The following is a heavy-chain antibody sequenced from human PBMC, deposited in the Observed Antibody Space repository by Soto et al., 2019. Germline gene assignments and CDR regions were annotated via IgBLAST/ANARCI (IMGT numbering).Heavy chain of an antibody. CDR1: GSTFRSYD. Sequence: GGLRLSCAALGSTFRSYDVTWVLQAPGKGLEWASSISASGGNTYYADSVKGRFTISRDNSKNTLYLQMNSLRAEDTAVYYCAKADGNTRMDVWGQGTTVTVSS. CDR2: ISASGGNT. CDR3: AKADGNTRMDV. J-gene: IGHJ6*02. V-gene: IGHV3-23*01.